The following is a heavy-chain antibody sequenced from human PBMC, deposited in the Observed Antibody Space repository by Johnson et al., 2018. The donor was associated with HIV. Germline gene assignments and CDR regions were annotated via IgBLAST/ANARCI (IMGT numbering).Heavy chain of an antibody. CDR1: GFSFDDYA. J-gene: IGHJ3*02. CDR2: ISWNSGSK. Sequence: VQLVESGGGLVQPGRSLRLSCAASGFSFDDYAMHWVRQAPGKGLEWVSGISWNSGSKGYADSVKGRFTISRDNAKNSLYLQMNSQRAEDTAVYYCERDRCSSTSCIDAFDIWGQGTMVTVSS. V-gene: IGHV3-9*01. CDR3: ERDRCSSTSCIDAFDI. D-gene: IGHD2-2*01.